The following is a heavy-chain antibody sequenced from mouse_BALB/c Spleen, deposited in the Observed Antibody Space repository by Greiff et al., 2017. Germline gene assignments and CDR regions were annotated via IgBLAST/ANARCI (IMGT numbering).Heavy chain of an antibody. CDR1: GFSLTGYG. CDR3: ARENAMDY. J-gene: IGHJ4*01. V-gene: IGHV2-6-7*01. Sequence: VQVVESGPGLVAPSQSLSITCTASGFSLTGYGVNWVRQPPGKGLEWLGMIWGDGSTDYNSALKSRLSISKDNSKSQVFLKMNRLQTADTARYYCARENAMDYWGQGTSVTVSS. CDR2: IWGDGST.